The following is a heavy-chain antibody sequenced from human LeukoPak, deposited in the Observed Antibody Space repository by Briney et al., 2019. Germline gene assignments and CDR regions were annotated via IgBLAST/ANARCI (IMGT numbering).Heavy chain of an antibody. CDR3: ARDLGYYYDSSGYG. CDR2: IYYSGST. Sequence: PSETLSLTCIVSRGSISSDGYYWSWLRQHPGKGLEWIGYIYYSGSTYYNPSLKSRVTISVDTSKNQFSLKLSSVTAADTAVYYCARDLGYYYDSSGYGWGQGTLVTVSS. CDR1: RGSISSDGYY. D-gene: IGHD3-22*01. V-gene: IGHV4-31*03. J-gene: IGHJ4*02.